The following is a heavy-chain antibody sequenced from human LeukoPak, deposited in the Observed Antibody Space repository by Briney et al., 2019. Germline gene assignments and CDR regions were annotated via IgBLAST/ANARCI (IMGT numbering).Heavy chain of an antibody. V-gene: IGHV4-34*01. CDR2: INHSGST. D-gene: IGHD1-26*01. Sequence: SETLSLTCAVYGGSFSGYYWSWIRQPPGKGLEWIGEINHSGSTYHNPSLKSRVTISVDTSKNQFSLKLSSVTAADTAVYYCARDRGPGATPTYWGQGTLVTVSS. CDR3: ARDRGPGATPTY. J-gene: IGHJ4*02. CDR1: GGSFSGYY.